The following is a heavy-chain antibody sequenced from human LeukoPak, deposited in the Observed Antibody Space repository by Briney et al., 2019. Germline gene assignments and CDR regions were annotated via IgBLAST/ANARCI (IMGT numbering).Heavy chain of an antibody. CDR3: ASVRGLRYFDTGGWYFDL. CDR1: GFTFSSYS. J-gene: IGHJ2*01. D-gene: IGHD3-9*01. V-gene: IGHV3-21*01. CDR2: ISSSSSYI. Sequence: GGSLRLSCAASGFTFSSYSMNWVRQAPGKGLEWVSSISSSSSYIYYADSVKGRFTISRDNAKNPLYLQMNSLRAEDTAVYYCASVRGLRYFDTGGWYFDLWGRGTLVTVSS.